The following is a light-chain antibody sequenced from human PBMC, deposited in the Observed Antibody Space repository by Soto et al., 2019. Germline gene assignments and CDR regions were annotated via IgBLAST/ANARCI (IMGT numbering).Light chain of an antibody. Sequence: QSVLTQPASVSGSPGQSITISCTGTSSDIGGYNYVSWFQQHPGKAPKLIIYDVNNQPSGVANRFSVSKSGTTASLAISGLQAEDDDEYFCSSSAGTNTLVLFGGGTKLTVL. CDR2: DVN. V-gene: IGLV2-14*01. CDR3: SSSAGTNTLVL. CDR1: SSDIGGYNY. J-gene: IGLJ2*01.